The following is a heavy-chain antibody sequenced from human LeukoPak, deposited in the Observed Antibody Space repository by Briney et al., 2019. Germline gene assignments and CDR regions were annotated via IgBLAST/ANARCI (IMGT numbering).Heavy chain of an antibody. D-gene: IGHD5-12*01. CDR2: IYYSGST. CDR1: GVSISSGDFY. Sequence: PSETLSLTCTVSGVSISSGDFYWSWLRQPPGKGLEWIGYIYYSGSTYHNPSLKSRVTISVDTSKNQFSLKLSSVTAAGTAVYYCARVKDIVALIWFNPWGQGTLVTVSS. CDR3: ARVKDIVALIWFNP. J-gene: IGHJ5*02. V-gene: IGHV4-30-4*08.